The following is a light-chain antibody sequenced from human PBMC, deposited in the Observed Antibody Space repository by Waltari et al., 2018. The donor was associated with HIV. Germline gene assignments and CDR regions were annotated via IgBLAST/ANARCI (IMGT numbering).Light chain of an antibody. CDR1: QSVLFSSNNNNY. J-gene: IGKJ4*01. CDR3: QQYYTTPLT. V-gene: IGKV4-1*01. Sequence: DIVMTQSPDSLAVSLGERATINCKSSQSVLFSSNNNNYLAWYQQKPGQSPKLLNYWASTRESGVPDRFSGSGSGTDSLLTSSSLRAEDVAVYYCQQYYTTPLTFGGGTKVEIK. CDR2: WAS.